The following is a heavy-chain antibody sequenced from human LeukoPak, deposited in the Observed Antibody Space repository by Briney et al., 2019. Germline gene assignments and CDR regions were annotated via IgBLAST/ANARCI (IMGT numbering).Heavy chain of an antibody. J-gene: IGHJ3*02. Sequence: PSETLSLTCTVSGGSISSYYWSWIRQPPGKGLEWIGYIYCSGSTNYNPSLKSRVTISVDTSKNQFSLKLSSVTAADTAVYYCAREMTTVPRAIAFDIWGQGTMVTVSS. CDR3: AREMTTVPRAIAFDI. CDR2: IYCSGST. D-gene: IGHD4-17*01. V-gene: IGHV4-59*01. CDR1: GGSISSYY.